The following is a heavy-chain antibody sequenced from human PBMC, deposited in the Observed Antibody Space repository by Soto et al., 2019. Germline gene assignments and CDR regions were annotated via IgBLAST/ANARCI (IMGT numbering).Heavy chain of an antibody. V-gene: IGHV3-48*01. CDR2: ISSSSSTI. J-gene: IGHJ4*02. D-gene: IGHD6-13*01. Sequence: EVQLVESGGGLVQPGGSLRLSCAASGFTFSSYSMNWVRQAPGKGLEWVSYISSSSSTIYYADSVKGRFTISRDNAKNSLYLQMNSLRAEGTAVYYCARGGNEYSSSWFVHFDYWGQGTLVTVSS. CDR1: GFTFSSYS. CDR3: ARGGNEYSSSWFVHFDY.